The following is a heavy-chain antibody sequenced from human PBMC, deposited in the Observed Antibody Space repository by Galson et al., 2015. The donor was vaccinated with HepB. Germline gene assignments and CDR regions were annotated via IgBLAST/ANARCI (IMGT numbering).Heavy chain of an antibody. Sequence: SVKVSCKASGYTFTSYGISWVRQAPGQGLEWMGWISAYNGNTNYAQKLQGRVTMTTDTSTSTAYMELSSLRSDDTAVYYCARHIAVALDAFDIWSQGTMVTVSS. J-gene: IGHJ3*02. V-gene: IGHV1-18*04. CDR2: ISAYNGNT. CDR3: ARHIAVALDAFDI. CDR1: GYTFTSYG. D-gene: IGHD6-19*01.